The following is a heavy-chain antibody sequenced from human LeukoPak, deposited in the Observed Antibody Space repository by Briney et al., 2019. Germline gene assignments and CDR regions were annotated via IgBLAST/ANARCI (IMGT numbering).Heavy chain of an antibody. CDR3: ASVYSGYDLAQLDY. Sequence: ASVKVSCKASGYTFTDYYIHWVRQAPGRGLEWMGWINPSSGGTNYAQKFQGGVTVTRVTSINTAYMELTRLTSDDTAVYYCASVYSGYDLAQLDYWGQGTLVTVSS. V-gene: IGHV1-2*02. J-gene: IGHJ4*02. CDR2: INPSSGGT. D-gene: IGHD5-12*01. CDR1: GYTFTDYY.